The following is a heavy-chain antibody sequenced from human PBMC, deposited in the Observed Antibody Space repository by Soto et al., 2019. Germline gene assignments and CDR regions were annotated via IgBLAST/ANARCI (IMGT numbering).Heavy chain of an antibody. J-gene: IGHJ6*02. D-gene: IGHD3-16*01. Sequence: QVQLVESGGGVVQPGRSLRLSCAASGFTFSSYAMHWVRQAPGKGLEWVAVISYDGSNKYYADSVKGRFTISRDNSKNKLYLQMNSLRAEDTAVYYWARDPIRLVYGGMKGGMDVWGQGTTVTVSS. CDR2: ISYDGSNK. V-gene: IGHV3-30-3*01. CDR3: ARDPIRLVYGGMKGGMDV. CDR1: GFTFSSYA.